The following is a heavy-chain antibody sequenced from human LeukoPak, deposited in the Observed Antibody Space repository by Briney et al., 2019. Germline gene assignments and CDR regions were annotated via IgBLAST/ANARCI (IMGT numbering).Heavy chain of an antibody. Sequence: PGGSLRLSCAASGFTFSDYYMSWIRQPPGKGLEWIGSIFHGGKTYQRPSLASRLTISVDTSRNQFSLKVISVTDADTAVYYCARHQMSITHQWPMDYWGQGILVIVSS. V-gene: IGHV4-38-2*01. D-gene: IGHD1-14*01. CDR1: GFTFSDYY. CDR3: ARHQMSITHQWPMDY. CDR2: IFHGGKT. J-gene: IGHJ4*02.